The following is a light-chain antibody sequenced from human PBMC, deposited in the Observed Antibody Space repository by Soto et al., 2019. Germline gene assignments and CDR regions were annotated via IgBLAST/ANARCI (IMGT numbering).Light chain of an antibody. Sequence: TQSPGTLSLSPGERATLSCRASQSISSWLAWYQQKPGKAPKLLIYKASSLESGVPSRFSGSGSGTEFTLTISSLQPDDFATYYCQQYNSYWTFGQGTKVEIK. CDR1: QSISSW. V-gene: IGKV1-5*03. CDR2: KAS. CDR3: QQYNSYWT. J-gene: IGKJ1*01.